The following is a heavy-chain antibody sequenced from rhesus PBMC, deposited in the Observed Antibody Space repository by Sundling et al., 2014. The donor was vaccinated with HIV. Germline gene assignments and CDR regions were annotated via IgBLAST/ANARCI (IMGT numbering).Heavy chain of an antibody. CDR1: GFTFSYYG. V-gene: IGHV3S42*01. Sequence: EVQLVDTGGGLVQPGGSLKLSCVASGFTFSYYGMSWVRQTPGKGLEWVSGINSAGNSVYYSDSVKGRFTISRDNSKNTLSLQMRSLRTEDTAVYYCVRGPQATGWYGLDSWGQGVIVTVSS. CDR3: VRGPQATGWYGLDS. D-gene: IGHD6-31*01. J-gene: IGHJ6*01. CDR2: INSAGNSV.